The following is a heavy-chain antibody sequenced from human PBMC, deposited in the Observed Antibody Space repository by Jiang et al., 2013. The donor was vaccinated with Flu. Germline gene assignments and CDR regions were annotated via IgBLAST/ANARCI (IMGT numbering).Heavy chain of an antibody. V-gene: IGHV4-59*01. D-gene: IGHD3-10*01. J-gene: IGHJ4*02. CDR3: ARYYYGSGSYRRAFDY. CDR1: SSYY. CDR2: IYYSGST. Sequence: SSYYWSWIRQPPGKGLEWIGYIYYSGSTNYNPSLKSRVTISVDTSKNQFSLKLSSVTAADTAVYYCARYYYGSGSYRRAFDYWGQGTLVTVSS.